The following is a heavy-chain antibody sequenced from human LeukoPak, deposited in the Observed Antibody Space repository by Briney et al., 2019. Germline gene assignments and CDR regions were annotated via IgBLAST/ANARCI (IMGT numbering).Heavy chain of an antibody. CDR2: ISAYNGNT. J-gene: IGHJ4*02. CDR3: ARGPRFHSSSWYYFDY. V-gene: IGHV1-18*01. Sequence: GASVKASCKASGYTFTSYGISWVRQAPGQGLEWMGWISAYNGNTNYAQKLQGRVTMTTDTSTSTAYMELRSLRSDDTAVYYCARGPRFHSSSWYYFDYWGQGTLVTVSS. D-gene: IGHD6-13*01. CDR1: GYTFTSYG.